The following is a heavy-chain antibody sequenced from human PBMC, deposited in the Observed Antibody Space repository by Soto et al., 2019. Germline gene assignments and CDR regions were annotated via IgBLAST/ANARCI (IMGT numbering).Heavy chain of an antibody. V-gene: IGHV4-59*11. CDR1: GGSIRRHN. D-gene: IGHD3-9*01. Sequence: SEPLSLTCTVSGGSIRRHNWTWIRQPPGKGLEGNGLTHYSGSTNYDLSLKIRVSISVDTYKNQVSQKLSPVTPADTAVYYCARGGVFRYFDWPRPRRTDAFDIWGQGTMVTISS. J-gene: IGHJ3*02. CDR2: THYSGST. CDR3: ARGGVFRYFDWPRPRRTDAFDI.